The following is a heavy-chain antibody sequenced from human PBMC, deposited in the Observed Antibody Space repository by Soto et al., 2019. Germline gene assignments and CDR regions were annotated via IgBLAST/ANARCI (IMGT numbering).Heavy chain of an antibody. CDR2: ISGSGSNT. V-gene: IGHV3-23*01. CDR1: GFTFSSYA. D-gene: IGHD2-21*01. Sequence: LRLSFAASGFTFSSYALTWVLQTPGKGLEWVSSISGSGSNTYYADSVRGRLTVSRDNSKNTLYLQMKSLRVEDTGVYYCAKGDSYSTGNWFDPWGQGTLVTVSS. CDR3: AKGDSYSTGNWFDP. J-gene: IGHJ5*02.